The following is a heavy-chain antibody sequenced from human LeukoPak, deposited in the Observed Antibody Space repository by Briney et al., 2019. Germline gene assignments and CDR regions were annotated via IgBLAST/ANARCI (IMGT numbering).Heavy chain of an antibody. J-gene: IGHJ4*02. CDR3: ARVGGYYYGSGSFYFDY. CDR1: GGSISSFF. CDR2: IYFSGST. D-gene: IGHD3-10*01. Sequence: SETLSLTCTVSGGSISSFFWSWIRQPPGKGLEWIGYIYFSGSTTYNPSLKSRVTISLDKSKKQFSLKLSSVTSADTAVYYCARVGGYYYGSGSFYFDYWGQGTLVTVSS. V-gene: IGHV4-59*01.